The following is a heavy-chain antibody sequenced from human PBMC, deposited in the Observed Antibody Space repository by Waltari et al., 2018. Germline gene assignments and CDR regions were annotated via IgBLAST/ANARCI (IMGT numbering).Heavy chain of an antibody. CDR2: ISGSGGST. J-gene: IGHJ3*02. CDR3: AKQLGYCSGGSCYPDAFDI. CDR1: GFTFSSYA. V-gene: IGHV3-23*04. Sequence: EVQLVESGGGLVQPGGSLRLSCAASGFTFSSYAMSWVRQAPGKGLEWVSAISGSGGSTYYADSEKGRFTISRDNSKNTLYLQMNSLRAEDTAVYYCAKQLGYCSGGSCYPDAFDIWGQGTMVTVSS. D-gene: IGHD2-15*01.